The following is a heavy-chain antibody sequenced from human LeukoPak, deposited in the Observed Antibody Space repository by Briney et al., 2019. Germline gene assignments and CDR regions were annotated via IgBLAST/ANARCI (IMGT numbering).Heavy chain of an antibody. CDR1: GFTFSSYG. D-gene: IGHD3-22*01. V-gene: IGHV3-30*03. CDR3: ARVADPEYYDSSGYYDY. J-gene: IGHJ4*02. Sequence: GGSLRRSCAASGFTFSSYGMHWVRQAPGKGLEWVAVISYDGSNKYYADSVKGRFTISRDNSKNTLYLQMNSLRAEDTAVYYCARVADPEYYDSSGYYDYWGQGTLVTVSS. CDR2: ISYDGSNK.